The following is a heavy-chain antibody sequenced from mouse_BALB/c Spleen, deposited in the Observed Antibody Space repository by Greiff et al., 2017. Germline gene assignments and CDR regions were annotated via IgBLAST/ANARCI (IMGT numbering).Heavy chain of an antibody. Sequence: EVKVVESGGGLVQPGGSRKLSCAASGFTFSSFGMHWVRQAPEKGLEWVAYISSGSSTIYYADTVKGRFTISRDNPKNTLFLQMTSLRSEDTAMYYCARSGYGNLAWFAYWGQGTLVTVSA. J-gene: IGHJ3*01. CDR2: ISSGSSTI. D-gene: IGHD2-1*01. CDR3: ARSGYGNLAWFAY. CDR1: GFTFSSFG. V-gene: IGHV5-17*02.